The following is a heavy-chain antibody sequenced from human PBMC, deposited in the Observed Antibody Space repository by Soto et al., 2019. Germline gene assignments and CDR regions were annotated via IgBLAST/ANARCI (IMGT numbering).Heavy chain of an antibody. V-gene: IGHV4-59*08. CDR1: GGSISSYY. CDR3: ARQERALDYYFDY. Sequence: PSETLSLTCTVSGGSISSYYWSWIRQPPGKGLEWIGYIYYSGSTNYNPSLKSRVTISVDTSKNQFSLKLSSVTAADTAVYYCARQERALDYYFDYWGQGTLVTVSS. J-gene: IGHJ4*02. D-gene: IGHD3-3*01. CDR2: IYYSGST.